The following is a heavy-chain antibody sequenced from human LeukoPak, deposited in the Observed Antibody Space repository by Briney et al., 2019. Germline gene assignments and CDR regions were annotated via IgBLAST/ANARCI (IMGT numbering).Heavy chain of an antibody. Sequence: GGYLRLYCAASGFTFSSYSMNWVRQAPGKGLEWVSSISSSSSYIYYADSVKGRFTISRDNAKNSLYLQMNSLRAEDTAVYCCARGDRDLYCSSTSCYPVLGGQGTLVTVSS. D-gene: IGHD2-2*01. CDR3: ARGDRDLYCSSTSCYPVL. J-gene: IGHJ4*02. CDR1: GFTFSSYS. CDR2: ISSSSSYI. V-gene: IGHV3-21*01.